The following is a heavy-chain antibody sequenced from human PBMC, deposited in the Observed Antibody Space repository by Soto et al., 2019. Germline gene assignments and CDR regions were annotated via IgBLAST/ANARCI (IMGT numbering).Heavy chain of an antibody. CDR3: AKGVDYGDPFDY. CDR2: ISYGGSRA. J-gene: IGHJ4*02. V-gene: IGHV3-30*04. D-gene: IGHD4-17*01. CDR1: GITFGTHA. Sequence: GGSLRLSCAASGITFGTHAMHWVRQAPGKGLEWVAAISYGGSRAYYADSVKGRFTLSRDNSKNTLYLQMNSLRAEDTAVYYCAKGVDYGDPFDYWGQGTLVTVSS.